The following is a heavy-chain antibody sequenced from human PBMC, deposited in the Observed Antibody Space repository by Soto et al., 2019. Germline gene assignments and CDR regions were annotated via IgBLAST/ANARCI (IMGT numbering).Heavy chain of an antibody. J-gene: IGHJ2*01. Sequence: EVQLVESGGGLVQPGGSLKLSCAASGFTFSGSAMHWVRQASGKGLEWVGRIRSKANNYATAYAASVKGRFTISRDDYKNTAYLQMNSLKTEDTAVYYCTRHALQYCGGDCYLLPYFDLWGRGTLVTVSS. D-gene: IGHD2-21*02. CDR2: IRSKANNYAT. CDR1: GFTFSGSA. CDR3: TRHALQYCGGDCYLLPYFDL. V-gene: IGHV3-73*02.